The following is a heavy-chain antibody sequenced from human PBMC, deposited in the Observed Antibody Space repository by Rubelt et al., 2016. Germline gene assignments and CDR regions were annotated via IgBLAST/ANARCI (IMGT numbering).Heavy chain of an antibody. CDR3: ARHGVVPTGNWYWYFDL. Sequence: QLQLQQSGPGLVKPSETLSLTCTVSGGSVSSTNYYWGWLRQPAGKGLEWIGTTYYSGTTYYNPSLKSRVHMSVDPSKNQVSLELRSMSATDTAVYYCARHGVVPTGNWYWYFDLCGRGTLVTVSS. D-gene: IGHD5-12*01. CDR1: GGSVSSTNYY. V-gene: IGHV4-39*01. CDR2: TYYSGTT. J-gene: IGHJ2*01.